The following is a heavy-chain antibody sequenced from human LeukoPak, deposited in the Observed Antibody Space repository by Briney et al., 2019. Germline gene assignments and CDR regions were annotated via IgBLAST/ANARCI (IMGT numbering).Heavy chain of an antibody. CDR1: GFTFSDSC. Sequence: GGSLRLSCAASGFTFSDSCMIWVRQAPGKGVEWVAYISGSGYDINYSDSVKGRFTISRDNSKNTLYLQTNSLRAEDTAVYYCAKDFTHYDSSGYDAFDIWGQGTMVTVSS. V-gene: IGHV3-11*06. J-gene: IGHJ3*02. D-gene: IGHD3-22*01. CDR2: ISGSGYDI. CDR3: AKDFTHYDSSGYDAFDI.